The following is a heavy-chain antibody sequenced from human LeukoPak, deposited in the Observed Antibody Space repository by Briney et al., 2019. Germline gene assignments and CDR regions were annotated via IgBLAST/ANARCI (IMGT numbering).Heavy chain of an antibody. CDR1: GFTFYSYG. D-gene: IGHD4-17*01. J-gene: IGHJ5*02. V-gene: IGHV3-23*01. CDR3: ATVKYDYGDPVGWFDP. CDR2: ILSTGTT. Sequence: PGGSLRLSCAASGFTFYSYGMSWVRQAPGKGLEWVSHILSTGTTYYADSVRGRFTISRDNSKNTLYLLMTSLRADDTAVYYCATVKYDYGDPVGWFDPWGQGTLVTVSS.